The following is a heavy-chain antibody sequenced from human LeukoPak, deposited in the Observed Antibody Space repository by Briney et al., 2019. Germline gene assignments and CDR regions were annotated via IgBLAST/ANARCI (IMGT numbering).Heavy chain of an antibody. Sequence: PGGSLRLSCAASGFTFTTYWMHWVRQAPGKGLEWVAIISYDGSNKYYADSVKGRFTISRDNSKNTLYLQMNSLRAEDTAVYFCARAHCTSTTCYNFDYWGQGTLVTVSS. V-gene: IGHV3-30*03. CDR1: GFTFTTYW. CDR3: ARAHCTSTTCYNFDY. CDR2: ISYDGSNK. D-gene: IGHD2-2*02. J-gene: IGHJ4*02.